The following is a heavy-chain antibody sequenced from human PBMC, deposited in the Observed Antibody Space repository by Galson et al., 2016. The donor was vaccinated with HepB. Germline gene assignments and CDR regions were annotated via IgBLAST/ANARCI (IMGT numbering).Heavy chain of an antibody. CDR3: ARGAVGYCTSNTCYNYFHGLDV. J-gene: IGHJ6*02. V-gene: IGHV4-34*01. D-gene: IGHD2-2*02. CDR2: INHIGRT. CDR1: AGNFSGYY. Sequence: SETLSLTCAVYAGNFSGYYWSWIRQAPGKGLEWIGEINHIGRTTYNPSLMSRLTLSVDTSKHQFFLRLSSVTAADVAVYYCARGAVGYCTSNTCYNYFHGLDVWGQGTAVTVSS.